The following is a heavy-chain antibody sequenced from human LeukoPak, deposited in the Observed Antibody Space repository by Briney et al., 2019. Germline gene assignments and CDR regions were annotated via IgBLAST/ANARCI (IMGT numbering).Heavy chain of an antibody. V-gene: IGHV4-34*01. J-gene: IGHJ4*02. CDR1: GGSFSGYY. CDR2: IYRSGST. CDR3: ARTDQSVYSFGSDFDY. D-gene: IGHD5-18*01. Sequence: SETLSLTCAVYGGSFSGYYWGWIRQPPGKGLEWIGNIYRSGSTYYNPSLESRVTISIDMSKNQFSLRLRSVTASDTAVYYCARTDQSVYSFGSDFDYWGQGTLVTVSS.